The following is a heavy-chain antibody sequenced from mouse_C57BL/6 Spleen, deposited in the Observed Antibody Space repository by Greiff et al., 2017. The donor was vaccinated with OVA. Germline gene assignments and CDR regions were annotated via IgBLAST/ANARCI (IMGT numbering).Heavy chain of an antibody. CDR1: GYAFSSSW. CDR2: IYPGDGDT. CDR3: ARSGLRYYAMDY. J-gene: IGHJ4*01. D-gene: IGHD2-2*01. V-gene: IGHV1-82*01. Sequence: QVQLQQSGPELVKPGASVKISCKASGYAFSSSWMNWVKQRPGKGLEWIGRIYPGDGDTNYNGKFKGKATLTADKSSSTAYMQLSSLPSEDSAVYFCARSGLRYYAMDYWGQGTSVTVSS.